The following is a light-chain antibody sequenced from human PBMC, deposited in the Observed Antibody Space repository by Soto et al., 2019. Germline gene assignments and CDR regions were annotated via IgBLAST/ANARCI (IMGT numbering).Light chain of an antibody. CDR3: QQSYSTPYT. V-gene: IGKV1-5*01. J-gene: IGKJ5*01. Sequence: IQVTQSPYTLSTSVGDRVTITCRASQSISGWLAWYQQKPGKAPKLVIYEASSVESGVPSRFSGSGSGTDFTFTISSLQPEDIATYYCQQSYSTPYTFGQGTRLEIK. CDR1: QSISGW. CDR2: EAS.